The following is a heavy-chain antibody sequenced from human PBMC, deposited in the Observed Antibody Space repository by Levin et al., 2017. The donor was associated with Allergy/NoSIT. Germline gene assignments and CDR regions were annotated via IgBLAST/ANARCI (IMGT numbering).Heavy chain of an antibody. D-gene: IGHD2-15*01. Sequence: ASVKVSCAASGFTFSDFWMLWVRQAPGKGLMWVSRSNEDGSITNYADSVKGRFTISRDNAKNTLYLQMNTLRAEDPAVYYCARYLSGVSDKWGPGTLVTVST. CDR3: ARYLSGVSDK. CDR1: GFTFSDFW. J-gene: IGHJ4*02. V-gene: IGHV3-74*01. CDR2: SNEDGSIT.